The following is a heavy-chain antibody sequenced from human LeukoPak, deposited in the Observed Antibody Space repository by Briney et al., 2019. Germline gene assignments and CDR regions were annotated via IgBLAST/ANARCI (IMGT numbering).Heavy chain of an antibody. D-gene: IGHD2-2*01. J-gene: IGHJ6*03. CDR3: ARGAQYCSSTTCLYYYYYMDV. V-gene: IGHV4-38-2*02. CDR2: IYPTGST. Sequence: SETLSLTCTVSGYSISSGYYWGWIRQPPGKGLEWIGNIYPTGSTYYNPSLKSRVTISVDTSRNQFSLKLTSVTAADTAVYFCARGAQYCSSTTCLYYYYYMDVWGKGTTVTISS. CDR1: GYSISSGYY.